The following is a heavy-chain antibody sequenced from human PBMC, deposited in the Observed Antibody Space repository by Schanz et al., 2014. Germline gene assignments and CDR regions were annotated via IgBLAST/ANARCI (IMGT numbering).Heavy chain of an antibody. J-gene: IGHJ5*02. Sequence: QVHLVQSGAEVHKPGASLKISCKASGYTFTNFFLHWVRQAPGQGLEWMGRIIPSLGLAKYEQKFQDKVTITADTSTTTAYMELSGLRSEDTAVYYCARDRRRYCSTASCLHDNWFDPWGQGTLVTVSS. D-gene: IGHD2-2*01. CDR3: ARDRRRYCSTASCLHDNWFDP. V-gene: IGHV1-69*09. CDR2: IIPSLGLA. CDR1: GYTFTNFF.